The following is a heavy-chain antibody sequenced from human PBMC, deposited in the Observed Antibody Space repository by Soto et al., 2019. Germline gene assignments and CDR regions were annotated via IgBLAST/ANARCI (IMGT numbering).Heavy chain of an antibody. Sequence: GASVKVSCKASGGTFSSYAISWVRQTPGQGLEWMGGIIPIFGTANYAQKFQGRVTITADKSTSTAYMELSSLRSEDTAVYYCARVVVGALIDAFDIWGQGTMVTVSS. V-gene: IGHV1-69*06. CDR1: GGTFSSYA. J-gene: IGHJ3*02. CDR3: ARVVVGALIDAFDI. CDR2: IIPIFGTA. D-gene: IGHD2-15*01.